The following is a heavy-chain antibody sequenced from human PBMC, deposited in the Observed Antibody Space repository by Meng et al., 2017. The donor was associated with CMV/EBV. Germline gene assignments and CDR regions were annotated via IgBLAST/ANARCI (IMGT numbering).Heavy chain of an antibody. D-gene: IGHD6-19*01. V-gene: IGHV1-2*02. J-gene: IGHJ5*02. Sequence: VHLSQARDELDKPRASVKLSRKVSGNVSGRSYRRCVRQDTGRGLEGMGRMNAKGGVTNCGQKLNSRVIMTRDTSIIKTYRELSRLKLADTAVYYCATYSSGWYGRGYKWFDPWGQGTLVTVSS. CDR1: GNVSGRSY. CDR3: ATYSSGWYGRGYKWFDP. CDR2: MNAKGGVT.